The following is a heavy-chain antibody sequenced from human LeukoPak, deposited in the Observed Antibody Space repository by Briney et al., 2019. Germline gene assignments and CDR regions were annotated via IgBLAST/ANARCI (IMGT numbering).Heavy chain of an antibody. CDR1: GGSISSYY. CDR2: IYYSGST. D-gene: IGHD2-2*02. CDR3: ARGRYCSSTSCYTVYYYMDV. V-gene: IGHV4-59*01. Sequence: SETLSLTCPVSGGSISSYYWSWIRQPPGKGLEWIGYIYYSGSTNYNPSLKSRVTISVDTSKNQFSLKLSSVTAADTAVYYCARGRYCSSTSCYTVYYYMDVWGKGTTVTVSS. J-gene: IGHJ6*03.